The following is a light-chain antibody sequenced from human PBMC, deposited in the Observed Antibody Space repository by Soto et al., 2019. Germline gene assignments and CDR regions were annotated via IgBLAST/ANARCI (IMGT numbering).Light chain of an antibody. J-gene: IGLJ3*02. CDR3: VLLYGGAWV. CDR2: RTS. V-gene: IGLV7-43*01. Sequence: QAVVTQEPSLTVSPGGTVTLTCALTTGAVTSDYYPNWFQRKPGQALRTLIYRTSNKHSWTPARFSGSLLGGKAALTLSGVQPADEADYYCVLLYGGAWVFGGGTKLTVL. CDR1: TGAVTSDYY.